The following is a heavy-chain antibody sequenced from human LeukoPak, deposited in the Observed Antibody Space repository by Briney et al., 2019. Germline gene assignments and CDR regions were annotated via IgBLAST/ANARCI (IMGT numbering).Heavy chain of an antibody. Sequence: GGSLRLSCAASGFTFNTYTMKWVRQAPGKGLEWVSSISSSSSSIYYADSVKGRFTISRDNAKNSLYLQMNSLRAEDTAVYYCAREAVAGSGYFFDYWGQGTLVTVSS. CDR3: AREAVAGSGYFFDY. D-gene: IGHD6-19*01. CDR2: ISSSSSSI. CDR1: GFTFNTYT. V-gene: IGHV3-21*01. J-gene: IGHJ4*02.